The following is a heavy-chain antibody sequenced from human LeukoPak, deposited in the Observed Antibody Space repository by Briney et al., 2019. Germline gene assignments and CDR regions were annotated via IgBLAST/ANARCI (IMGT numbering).Heavy chain of an antibody. CDR3: ARDVYFDSSAYSNYYYYAMDV. Sequence: PGGSLRRSCAASGFTFSSYWMHWVRQAPGKGLVWVSRINSDGSSTSYADSVKGRFTISRDNAKNTLYLQMKSLTVEDTAVYSCARDVYFDSSAYSNYYYYAMDVWGQGTTVTVSS. CDR2: INSDGSST. D-gene: IGHD3-22*01. V-gene: IGHV3-74*01. J-gene: IGHJ6*02. CDR1: GFTFSSYW.